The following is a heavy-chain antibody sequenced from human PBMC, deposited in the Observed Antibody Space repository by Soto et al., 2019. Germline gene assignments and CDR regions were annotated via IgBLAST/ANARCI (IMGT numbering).Heavy chain of an antibody. CDR1: GDSVNSRAYY. D-gene: IGHD3-16*01. CDR2: IYYSGNT. J-gene: IGHJ4*02. Sequence: QVQLQESGPGLVKPSETLSLTCTVSGDSVNSRAYYWTWIRQPPGKGLEWLGYIYYSGNTNYNPSLRCRGTISVDTSKNQFSLKRPYVTAADTAVYYCGRGGGGGYWGQGTLVTVSS. CDR3: GRGGGGGY. V-gene: IGHV4-61*08.